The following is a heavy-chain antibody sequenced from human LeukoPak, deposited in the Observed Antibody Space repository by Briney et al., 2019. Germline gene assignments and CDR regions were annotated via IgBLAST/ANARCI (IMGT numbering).Heavy chain of an antibody. CDR1: GFTFSSYW. D-gene: IGHD3-3*01. J-gene: IGHJ4*02. V-gene: IGHV3-7*01. Sequence: GRSLRLSCAASGFTFSSYWMSWVRQAPGKGLEWVANIKQDGSEKYYVDSVKGRFTISRDNAKNSLYLQMNSLRAEDTAVYYCARDLRGYDFWSGYYGYYFDYWGQGTLVTVSS. CDR2: IKQDGSEK. CDR3: ARDLRGYDFWSGYYGYYFDY.